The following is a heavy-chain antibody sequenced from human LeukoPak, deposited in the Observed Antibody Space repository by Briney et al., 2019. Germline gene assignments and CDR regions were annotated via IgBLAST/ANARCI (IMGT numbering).Heavy chain of an antibody. CDR2: ISSNGGST. J-gene: IGHJ4*02. Sequence: GGSLRLSCAASGFTLSSYAMHWVRQAPGKGLGYVSAISSNGGSTYYANSVKGRFTISRDNSKNTLYLQMGSLRAEDMAVHYCASVSGGSYYDYWGQGTLVTVSS. CDR1: GFTLSSYA. V-gene: IGHV3-64*01. D-gene: IGHD1-26*01. CDR3: ASVSGGSYYDY.